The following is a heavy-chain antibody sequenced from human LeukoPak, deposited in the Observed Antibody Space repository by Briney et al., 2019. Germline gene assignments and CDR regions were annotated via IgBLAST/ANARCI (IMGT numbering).Heavy chain of an antibody. D-gene: IGHD3-10*01. CDR2: INPNSGGT. CDR3: ARDQTPMVRGVIPGY. CDR1: GYTFTCYY. J-gene: IGHJ4*02. Sequence: WASVKVSCKASGYTFTCYYMHWVRQAPGQGLEWMGWINPNSGGTNYAQKFRGRVTMTRDTSISTAYMELSRLRSHATAVYYCARDQTPMVRGVIPGYWGQGTLVTVSS. V-gene: IGHV1-2*02.